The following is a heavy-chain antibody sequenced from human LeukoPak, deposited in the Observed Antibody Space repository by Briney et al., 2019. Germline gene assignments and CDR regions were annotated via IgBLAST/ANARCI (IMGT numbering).Heavy chain of an antibody. Sequence: GGSLRLSCAASGFIFDVYAMYWVRPVPGKGVEWVSGINWNSGNIVYADSVKGRLIISRDNAKNPLYLQMNSLRGGDLLLYSGAKGGSYGLDVTFDLWGQGTLLSLS. CDR3: AKGGSYGLDVTFDL. V-gene: IGHV3-9*03. CDR1: GFIFDVYA. J-gene: IGHJ4*02. D-gene: IGHD1-26*01. CDR2: INWNSGNI.